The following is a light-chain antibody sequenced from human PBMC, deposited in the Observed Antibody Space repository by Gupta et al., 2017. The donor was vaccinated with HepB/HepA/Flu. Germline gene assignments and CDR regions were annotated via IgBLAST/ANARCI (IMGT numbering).Light chain of an antibody. CDR3: SSDTGNIAVV. J-gene: IGLJ2*01. V-gene: IGLV2-14*03. CDR2: DVR. CDR1: STDLGVQNY. Sequence: QSALTQPASVSGSPGQSVTISCTGISTDLGVQNYVSWYQQHPGKVPKLLIYDVRKRPSGVSNRFSGSLSGDTASLAIFGLQPEDEAEYFCSSDTGNIAVVFGGGTKVTVL.